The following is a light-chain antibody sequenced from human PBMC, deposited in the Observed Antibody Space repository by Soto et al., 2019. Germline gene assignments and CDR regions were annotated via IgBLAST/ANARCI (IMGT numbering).Light chain of an antibody. V-gene: IGKV1-17*01. Sequence: DIQMTQSPSSLSASVGDRVPLTCRASQGIRNALAWYQKQPGKAPARRIYSAYILQSGVSSRFSGSGSGTDFTLTITSLQPDYFASYYFLQHYTYPYTFGQGTKLEIK. CDR2: SAY. CDR3: LQHYTYPYT. J-gene: IGKJ2*01. CDR1: QGIRNA.